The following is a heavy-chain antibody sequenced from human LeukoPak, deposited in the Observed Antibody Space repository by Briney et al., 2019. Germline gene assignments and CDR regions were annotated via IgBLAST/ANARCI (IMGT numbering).Heavy chain of an antibody. CDR1: GYSFTSYW. CDR2: IYPGDSDT. D-gene: IGHD3-16*02. J-gene: IGHJ4*02. CDR3: ASSERGVIPQIDY. Sequence: GESLKISCKGSGYSFTSYWIGWVRQMPGKGLEWIGIIYPGDSDTRYSPSFQGQVTISADKSISTAYLQWSSLKASDTAMYYCASSERGVIPQIDYWGQGTLVTVSS. V-gene: IGHV5-51*01.